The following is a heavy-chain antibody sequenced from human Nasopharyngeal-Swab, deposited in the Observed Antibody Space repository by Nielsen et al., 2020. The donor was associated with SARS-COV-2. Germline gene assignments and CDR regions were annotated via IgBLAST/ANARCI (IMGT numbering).Heavy chain of an antibody. J-gene: IGHJ3*02. CDR2: INHSGST. CDR3: ARTERRSNDAFDI. Sequence: WIRQPPGKGLEWIGEINHSGSTNYNPSLKSRVTISVDTSKNQFSLKLSSVTAADTAVYYYARTERRSNDAFDIWGQGTMVTVSS. V-gene: IGHV4-34*01.